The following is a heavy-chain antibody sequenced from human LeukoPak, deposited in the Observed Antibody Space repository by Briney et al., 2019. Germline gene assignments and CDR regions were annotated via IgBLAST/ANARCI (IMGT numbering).Heavy chain of an antibody. V-gene: IGHV3-30-3*01. D-gene: IGHD6-13*01. CDR3: ARMLIAAAGPKTFDY. J-gene: IGHJ4*02. CDR2: ISYDGSNK. Sequence: GRSLRLSCAASGFTFSSYAMHWVRQAPGKGLEWVAVISYDGSNKYYADSVKGRFTISRDNSKNTLYLQMNSLRAEDTAVYYCARMLIAAAGPKTFDYWGQGTLVTVSS. CDR1: GFTFSSYA.